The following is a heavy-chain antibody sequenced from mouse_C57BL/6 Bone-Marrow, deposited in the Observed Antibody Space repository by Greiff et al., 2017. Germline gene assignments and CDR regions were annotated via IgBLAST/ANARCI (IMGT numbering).Heavy chain of an antibody. CDR3: ARLTQYFDV. CDR1: GYTFTDYY. V-gene: IGHV1-84*01. CDR2: IYPGSGNT. J-gene: IGHJ1*03. Sequence: QVQLQQSGPELVKPGASVKISCKASGYTFTDYYINWVKQRPGQGLEWSGWIYPGSGNTKYNEKFKGKATLTVDTSSSTAYMQLSSLTSEDSAVYFCARLTQYFDVRGTGTTGTVSS.